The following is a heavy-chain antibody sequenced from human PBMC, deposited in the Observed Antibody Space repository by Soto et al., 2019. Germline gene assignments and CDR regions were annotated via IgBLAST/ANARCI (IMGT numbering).Heavy chain of an antibody. CDR2: IIPIFGTA. CDR1: GGTFSSYA. D-gene: IGHD5-12*01. J-gene: IGHJ3*02. CDR3: ARVNRHRHGYNSRSFDI. V-gene: IGHV1-69*13. Sequence: GASVKVSCKASGGTFSSYAISWVRQAPGQGLEWMGGIIPIFGTANYAQKFQGRVTITADESTSTAYMELSSLRSEDTAVYYCARVNRHRHGYNSRSFDIWGQGTMVTVSS.